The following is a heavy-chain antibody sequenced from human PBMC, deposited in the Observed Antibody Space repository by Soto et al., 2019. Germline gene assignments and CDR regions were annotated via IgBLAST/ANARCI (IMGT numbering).Heavy chain of an antibody. CDR2: INPYNRNT. J-gene: IGHJ4*02. Sequence: ASVKVSCKASGYTFTNYGFSWVRQAPGQGLEWVGWINPYNRNTNYAQKFQGRVTMTTDTSTTTAYMELRSLRSDDTAVYYCKRDPNGPTDFDYWGPGTLVTVSS. CDR3: KRDPNGPTDFDY. D-gene: IGHD2-8*01. CDR1: GYTFTNYG. V-gene: IGHV1-18*01.